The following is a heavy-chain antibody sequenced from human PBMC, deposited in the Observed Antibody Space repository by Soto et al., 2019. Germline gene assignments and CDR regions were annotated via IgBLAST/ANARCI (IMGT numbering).Heavy chain of an antibody. CDR2: MNPNSGNT. CDR1: GYTFTSYD. D-gene: IGHD5-12*01. V-gene: IGHV1-8*01. Sequence: ASVKVSCKASGYTFTSYDINWVRQATGQGLEWMGWMNPNSGNTGYAQKFQGRVTMTRNTSISTAYMELSSLRSEDTAVYYCARGRSGYDPIWFDPWGQGTLVTVSS. J-gene: IGHJ5*02. CDR3: ARGRSGYDPIWFDP.